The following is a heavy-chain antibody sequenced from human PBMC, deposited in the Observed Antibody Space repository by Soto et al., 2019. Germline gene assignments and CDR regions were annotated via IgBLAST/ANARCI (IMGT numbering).Heavy chain of an antibody. CDR3: ARESSWSGWFPL. Sequence: QVQLQESGPGLVKPSETLSLTCTVSGGSVSSGSYYWSWIRQPPGKGLEWIGYIYYSGSTDYNPSLKSRVTISVDTSKNQFSLNLSSVTTADTAVYYCARESSWSGWFPLWGQGTLVTVSS. CDR2: IYYSGST. V-gene: IGHV4-61*01. D-gene: IGHD6-19*01. J-gene: IGHJ4*02. CDR1: GGSVSSGSYY.